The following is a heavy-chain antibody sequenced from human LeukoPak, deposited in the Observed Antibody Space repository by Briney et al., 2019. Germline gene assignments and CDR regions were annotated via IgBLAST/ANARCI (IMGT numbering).Heavy chain of an antibody. D-gene: IGHD3-9*01. CDR2: IYYSGST. V-gene: IGHV4-30-4*01. J-gene: IGHJ4*02. CDR3: AREGLRRSALLTY. CDR1: GGSISSGDYY. Sequence: PSETLSLTCTVSGGSISSGDYYWSWIRQPPGKGLEWIGYIYYSGSTYYNPSLKSRVTISVDTSKNQFSLKLSSVTAADTAVYYCAREGLRRSALLTYWGQGTLVTVSS.